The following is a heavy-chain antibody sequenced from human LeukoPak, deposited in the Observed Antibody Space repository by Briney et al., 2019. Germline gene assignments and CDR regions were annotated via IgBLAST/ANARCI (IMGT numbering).Heavy chain of an antibody. V-gene: IGHV1-18*01. Sequence: ASVKVSCKASGYTFTSYGISWVRQAPGQGLEWMGWISAYNGNTNYAQKLQGRVTMTTDTSTSTAYMELRSLRSDDTAVYYCARADRYGDYGGDAFDIWGQGTMVTVSS. D-gene: IGHD4-17*01. CDR2: ISAYNGNT. CDR3: ARADRYGDYGGDAFDI. J-gene: IGHJ3*02. CDR1: GYTFTSYG.